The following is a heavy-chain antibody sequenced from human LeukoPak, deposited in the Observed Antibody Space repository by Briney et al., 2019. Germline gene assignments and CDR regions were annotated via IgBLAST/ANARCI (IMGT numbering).Heavy chain of an antibody. V-gene: IGHV1-69*04. CDR3: ARDDSSSWYGNWFDP. Sequence: SVKVSCKASGYTFTGYYMHWVRQAPGQGLEWMGRIIPIFGIANYAQKFQGRVTITADKSTSTAYMELSSLRSEDTAVYYCARDDSSSWYGNWFDPWGQGTLVTVSS. CDR2: IIPIFGIA. CDR1: GYTFTGYY. J-gene: IGHJ5*02. D-gene: IGHD6-13*01.